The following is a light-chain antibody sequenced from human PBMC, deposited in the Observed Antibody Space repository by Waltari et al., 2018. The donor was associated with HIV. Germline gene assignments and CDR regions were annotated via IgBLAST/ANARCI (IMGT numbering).Light chain of an antibody. J-gene: IGLJ1*01. Sequence: SYVLTQPPSVSVAPGQTARITRGGNNIGSKSVHWYQQKPGQAPVLVIYNASDRPSGIPERFSGSNSGNTATLTISRVEAGDEADYYCQVWDSSSDHPGVFGTGTKVTVL. V-gene: IGLV3-21*04. CDR1: NIGSKS. CDR2: NAS. CDR3: QVWDSSSDHPGV.